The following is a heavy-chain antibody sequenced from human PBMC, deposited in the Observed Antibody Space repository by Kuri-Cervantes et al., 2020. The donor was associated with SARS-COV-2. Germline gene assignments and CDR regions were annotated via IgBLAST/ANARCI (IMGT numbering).Heavy chain of an antibody. D-gene: IGHD2-21*01. CDR1: ATTFPNYD. CDR2: VMTNSGNT. Sequence: ASAKDSSKTPATTFPNYDINWVRQDTGQGLEWMGMVMTNSGNTLYAQFFQGRVTMTRDISTSTVYMELSSLTSEDTAIYYCYCAPKEGFDSWGQGTLVTVSS. CDR3: YCAPKEGFDS. V-gene: IGHV1-8*01. J-gene: IGHJ4*02.